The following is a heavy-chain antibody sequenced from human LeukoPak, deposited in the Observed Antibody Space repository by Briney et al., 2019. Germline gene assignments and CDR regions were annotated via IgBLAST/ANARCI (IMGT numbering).Heavy chain of an antibody. CDR2: ISGSGGST. V-gene: IGHV3-23*01. CDR3: ASGEQPALDAYDAFDI. CDR1: GFTFSSYA. Sequence: GGSLRLSCAASGFTFSSYAMSWVRQAPGKGLEWVSAISGSGGSTYYVDSVKGRFTISRDNSKNTLYLQMNSLRAEDTAVYYCASGEQPALDAYDAFDIWGQGTVVTVSS. J-gene: IGHJ3*02. D-gene: IGHD3/OR15-3a*01.